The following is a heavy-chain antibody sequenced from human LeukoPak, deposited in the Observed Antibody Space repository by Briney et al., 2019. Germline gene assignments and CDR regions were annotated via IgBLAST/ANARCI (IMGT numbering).Heavy chain of an antibody. D-gene: IGHD6-6*01. J-gene: IGHJ4*02. CDR2: ISGSGGST. V-gene: IGHV3-23*01. CDR3: ASGRGIENSSPLDY. CDR1: GFTFRNYA. Sequence: PGGSLRLSCAASGFTFRNYAMSWVRQAPGKGLEWVSTISGSGGSTYYADSVKGRFTISRDNSKNTLYLQMNILRDEDTAVYYCASGRGIENSSPLDYWGQGTLVTVSS.